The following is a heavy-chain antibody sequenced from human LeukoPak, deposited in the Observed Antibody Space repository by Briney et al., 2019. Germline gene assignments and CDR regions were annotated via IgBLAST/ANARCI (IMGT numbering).Heavy chain of an antibody. CDR3: ARVKVGANWFDP. Sequence: SQTLSLTCTVSGGSISSGGYYWSWIRRHPGKGLEWIGYMYFSGSTYYNPSLKSRVTMSVDMSKNHFSLKLTSVTAADTAVYYCARVKVGANWFDPWGQGTLVTVSS. V-gene: IGHV4-31*03. CDR2: MYFSGST. CDR1: GGSISSGGYY. J-gene: IGHJ5*02. D-gene: IGHD3-16*01.